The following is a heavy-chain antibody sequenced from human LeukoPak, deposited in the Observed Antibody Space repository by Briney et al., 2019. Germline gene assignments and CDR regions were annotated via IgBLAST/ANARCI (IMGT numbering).Heavy chain of an antibody. D-gene: IGHD4-17*01. V-gene: IGHV4-59*01. CDR3: ARDSGLRRIDY. J-gene: IGHJ4*02. CDR2: VSYSGST. Sequence: SETLSLTCTVSGGSISSYYWSWIRQPPGKGLEWIGYVSYSGSTNYNPSLKSRVAMSVDTSKNQFSLKLSSVTAADTAVYFCARDSGLRRIDYWGQGTLVTVSS. CDR1: GGSISSYY.